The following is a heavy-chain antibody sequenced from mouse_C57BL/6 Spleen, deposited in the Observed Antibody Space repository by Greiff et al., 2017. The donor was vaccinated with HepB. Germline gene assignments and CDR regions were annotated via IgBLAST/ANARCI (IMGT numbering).Heavy chain of an antibody. CDR1: GFSLTSYG. J-gene: IGHJ4*01. CDR2: IWSGGST. Sequence: QVQLQQSGPGLVQPSQSLSITCTVSGFSLTSYGVHWVRQSPGKGLEWLGVIWSGGSTDYNAAFISRLSISKDNSKSQVFFKMNSLQADDTAIYYCAKKGGTAQATGYAMDYWGQGTSVTVSS. CDR3: AKKGGTAQATGYAMDY. D-gene: IGHD3-2*02. V-gene: IGHV2-2*01.